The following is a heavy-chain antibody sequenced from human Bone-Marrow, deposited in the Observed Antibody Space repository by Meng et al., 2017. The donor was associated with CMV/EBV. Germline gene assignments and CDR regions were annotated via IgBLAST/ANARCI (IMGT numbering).Heavy chain of an antibody. CDR2: INWNGEST. J-gene: IGHJ6*02. V-gene: IGHV3-20*04. D-gene: IGHD5-12*01. CDR1: GFIFDDYG. CDR3: ARTQWLPTPQYYYHYFDMSV. Sequence: GGSLRLSCEASGFIFDDYGMSWVRQASGKGLEWVSGINWNGESTGYADSVQGRFTISRDNARNSLYLQMNSLRAEDTALYYCARTQWLPTPQYYYHYFDMSVWGQRTTVTVSS.